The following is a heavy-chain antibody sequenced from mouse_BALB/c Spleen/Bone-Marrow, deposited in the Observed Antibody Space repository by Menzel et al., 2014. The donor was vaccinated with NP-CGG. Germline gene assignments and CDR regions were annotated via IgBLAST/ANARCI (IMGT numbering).Heavy chain of an antibody. Sequence: QVQLKESGAEPVRPGASVTLSCKASGYTFTDYEMHWVKQTPVHGLEWIGAIDPETGGTAYNQKFKGKATLTADKSSSTAYMELRSLTSEDSAVYYCRAYYRYDGYAMDYWGQGTSVTVSS. CDR3: RAYYRYDGYAMDY. CDR1: GYTFTDYE. D-gene: IGHD2-14*01. CDR2: IDPETGGT. V-gene: IGHV1-15*01. J-gene: IGHJ4*01.